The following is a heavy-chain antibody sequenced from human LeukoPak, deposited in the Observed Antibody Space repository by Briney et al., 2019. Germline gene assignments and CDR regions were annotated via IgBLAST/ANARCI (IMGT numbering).Heavy chain of an antibody. CDR3: TKDRTGYLYYFDY. Sequence: GGSPRLSCVVSGISLSNYAMNWVRQAPGKGLEWVSAISGSGDSTNYADSVKGRFTISRDNSKNTLFLQMNSLRAEDTAVYFCTKDRTGYLYYFDYWGQGTLVTVSS. D-gene: IGHD3-9*01. J-gene: IGHJ4*02. CDR2: ISGSGDST. CDR1: GISLSNYA. V-gene: IGHV3-23*01.